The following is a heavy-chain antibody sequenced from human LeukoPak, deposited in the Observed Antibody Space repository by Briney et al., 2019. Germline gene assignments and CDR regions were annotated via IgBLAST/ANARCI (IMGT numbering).Heavy chain of an antibody. CDR2: IQRDGSEK. CDR1: GFTFSNYW. CDR3: AKDVNYDSSGSFDY. Sequence: GGSLRLSCAASGFTFSNYWMNWVRQAPGKGLEWVASIQRDGSEKYYVDSVKGRFTISRDNAKNSLYLQMNSLRAEDMALYYCAKDVNYDSSGSFDYWGQGTLVTVSS. D-gene: IGHD3-22*01. J-gene: IGHJ4*02. V-gene: IGHV3-7*03.